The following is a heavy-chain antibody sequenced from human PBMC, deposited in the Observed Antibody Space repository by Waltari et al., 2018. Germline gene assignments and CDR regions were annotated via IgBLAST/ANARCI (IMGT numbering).Heavy chain of an antibody. Sequence: EVQLVESGGGLVQPGGSLRISWAASGFSLSSYWMTCVRQVPGKGLEWVANIKQDGSEKYFVDSVKGRFTISRDNAKNSLYLQMNSLRGEDTAVYYCARGGGDGYRFDWWGQGTLVTVSS. CDR3: ARGGGDGYRFDW. J-gene: IGHJ4*02. CDR1: GFSLSSYW. D-gene: IGHD5-12*01. CDR2: IKQDGSEK. V-gene: IGHV3-7*01.